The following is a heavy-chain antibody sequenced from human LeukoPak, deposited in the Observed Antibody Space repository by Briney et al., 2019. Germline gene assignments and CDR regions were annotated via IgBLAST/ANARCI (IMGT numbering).Heavy chain of an antibody. Sequence: SQTLSLTCAVYGGSFSGYYWSWIRQPPGKGLGWVGEINHSGSTNYNPSLKSRVTISVDTSNNQSSLKLSSVTAADTAVYYCASGRLKYYYGSGSYLNWFDPWGQGTLVTVSS. V-gene: IGHV4-34*01. J-gene: IGHJ5*02. CDR2: INHSGST. CDR1: GGSFSGYY. CDR3: ASGRLKYYYGSGSYLNWFDP. D-gene: IGHD3-10*01.